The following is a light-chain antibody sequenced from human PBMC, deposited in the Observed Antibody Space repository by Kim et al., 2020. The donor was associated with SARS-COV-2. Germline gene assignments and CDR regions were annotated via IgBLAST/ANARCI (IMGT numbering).Light chain of an antibody. CDR3: QQLNSFPWT. CDR1: QDINNY. Sequence: GDRVTITCRASQDINNYLAWYQQKPGTAPKSLIYAASTLQSGVPSRFSGSGFGTDFTLTISSLQPEDFATYYCQQLNSFPWTFGQGTKV. J-gene: IGKJ1*01. CDR2: AAS. V-gene: IGKV1-9*01.